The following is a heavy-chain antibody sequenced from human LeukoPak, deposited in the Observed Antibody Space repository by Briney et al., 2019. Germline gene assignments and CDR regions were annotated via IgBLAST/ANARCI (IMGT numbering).Heavy chain of an antibody. CDR2: IGGGGGIT. D-gene: IGHD3-16*02. CDR3: AWDYVWGSFRH. J-gene: IGHJ4*02. V-gene: IGHV3-23*01. Sequence: GSLRLSCAASGFTFSSYAMSWVRQAQGKGLAWFSSIGGGGGITYYADAVKGRFTISRDNSKNTVSLQMNSLRAEDTAVYYCAWDYVWGSFRHWGQGSLVTVSS. CDR1: GFTFSSYA.